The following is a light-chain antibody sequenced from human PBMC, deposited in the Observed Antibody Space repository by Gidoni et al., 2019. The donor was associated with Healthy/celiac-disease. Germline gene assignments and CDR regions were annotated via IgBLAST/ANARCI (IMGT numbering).Light chain of an antibody. CDR3: QQSYSTPRT. J-gene: IGKJ2*01. Sequence: IQMTQSPSSLSASVGDRVTITCRASQSISSYLNWYQQKPGKAPKLLIYAASSLQSGVPSRFSGSGSGTDFTLTIGSLQPEDFATYYCQQSYSTPRTFGQGTKLEIK. CDR2: AAS. CDR1: QSISSY. V-gene: IGKV1-39*01.